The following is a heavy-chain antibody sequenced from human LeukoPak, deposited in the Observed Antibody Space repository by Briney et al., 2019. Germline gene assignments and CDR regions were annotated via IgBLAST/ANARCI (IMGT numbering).Heavy chain of an antibody. Sequence: ASVKVSCKVSGYTLTELSMHWVRQAPGKGLEWMGGFDPEDGETIYAQKFQGRVTMTEDTSTDTAYMELSSLRSEDTAVYYCATPTGYSYGPRLFDYWGQGTLVTVSS. CDR3: ATPTGYSYGPRLFDY. J-gene: IGHJ4*02. CDR1: GYTLTELS. V-gene: IGHV1-24*01. CDR2: FDPEDGET. D-gene: IGHD5-18*01.